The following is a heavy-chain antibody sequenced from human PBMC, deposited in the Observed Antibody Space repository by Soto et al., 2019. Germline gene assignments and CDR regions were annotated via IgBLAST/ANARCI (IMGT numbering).Heavy chain of an antibody. D-gene: IGHD6-13*01. J-gene: IGHJ5*02. CDR1: GDSVSSGAYY. Sequence: SETLSLTCTVSGDSVSSGAYYWSWVRQPPGKGLEWIGYIYYNAITNYNPSLKSRVTILVDTSKSEISLTLNSVTAADTAVYYCARANIAAAGTIFDPWGQGVLVTVSP. CDR3: ARANIAAAGTIFDP. V-gene: IGHV4-61*08. CDR2: IYYNAIT.